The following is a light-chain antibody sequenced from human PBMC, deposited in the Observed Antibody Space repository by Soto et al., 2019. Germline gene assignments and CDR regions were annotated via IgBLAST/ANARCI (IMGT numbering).Light chain of an antibody. J-gene: IGKJ2*01. Sequence: DIQMTQSPASLSASVGDRVTVTCRASQNIGTYLNWYQQQPGKAPKLLIYAASTLQSGVPSRFSRTESGTDFTLTISTLQPEDFPTYYCQQRSGLPYTFGQGTKAEIK. V-gene: IGKV1-39*01. CDR3: QQRSGLPYT. CDR1: QNIGTY. CDR2: AAS.